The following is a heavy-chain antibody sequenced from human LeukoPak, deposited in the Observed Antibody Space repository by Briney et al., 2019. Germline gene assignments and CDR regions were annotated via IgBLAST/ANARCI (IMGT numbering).Heavy chain of an antibody. CDR2: INTDGSYT. J-gene: IGHJ4*02. V-gene: IGHV3-74*01. D-gene: IGHD1-26*01. Sequence: PGGSLRLSCEASGFTFSSYWMRWVRQAPGKGLVWVSHINTDGSYTRYADSVKGRFTIARDNAKSTLYLQMNSLRAEDTAVYYCARGGLLSRYWGQGTLVTVSS. CDR1: GFTFSSYW. CDR3: ARGGLLSRY.